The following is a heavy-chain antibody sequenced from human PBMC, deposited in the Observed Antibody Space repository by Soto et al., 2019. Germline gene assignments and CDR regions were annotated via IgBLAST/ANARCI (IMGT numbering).Heavy chain of an antibody. D-gene: IGHD3-3*01. V-gene: IGHV3-48*03. CDR2: ISSSGSTI. Sequence: EVQLVESGGGLVQPGGSLRLSCAASGFTFSSYEMNWVRQAPGKGLEWVSYISSSGSTIYYADSVKGRFTISRDNAKNSLYLQMNSLRAEDTAVYYCARDGLLYPDYYYGMDVWGQGNTVTVSS. CDR3: ARDGLLYPDYYYGMDV. CDR1: GFTFSSYE. J-gene: IGHJ6*02.